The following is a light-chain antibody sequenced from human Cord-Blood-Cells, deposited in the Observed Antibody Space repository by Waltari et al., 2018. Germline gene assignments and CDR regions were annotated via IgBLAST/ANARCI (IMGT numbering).Light chain of an antibody. CDR2: EVS. CDR1: SRDVGSYNL. J-gene: IGLJ2*01. V-gene: IGLV2-23*02. Sequence: QSALTQPASVSGSPGQSITISCTGTSRDVGSYNLVSWYQQHPGKAPKLMIYEVSKRPSGVSNRFSGSKSGNTASLTISGIQAEDEADYYCCSYAGSSTVVFGGGTKLTVL. CDR3: CSYAGSSTVV.